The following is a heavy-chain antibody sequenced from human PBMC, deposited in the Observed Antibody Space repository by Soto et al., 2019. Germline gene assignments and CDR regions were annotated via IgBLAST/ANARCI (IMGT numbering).Heavy chain of an antibody. CDR3: AKKTYDFPMSLET. D-gene: IGHD3-10*02. Sequence: QVKLQESGPGLVKPSGTLSLTCAVSGGSISSSNWWSWVRQPPGKGLEWIGEIHHSGSTNYNPSLKGRVIISVAKSKNQFSLNLSSVTAADTAVYYCAKKTYDFPMSLETWGQGTLVTVSS. CDR1: GGSISSSNW. V-gene: IGHV4-4*02. J-gene: IGHJ5*02. CDR2: IHHSGST.